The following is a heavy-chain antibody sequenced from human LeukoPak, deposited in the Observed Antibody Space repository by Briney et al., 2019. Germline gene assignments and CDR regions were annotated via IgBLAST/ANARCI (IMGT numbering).Heavy chain of an antibody. Sequence: ASVKVSCKASGGTFSSYAISWVRQAPGQGLEWMGGIIPIFGTANYAQKFQGRVTITADESTSTAYMELSSLGSEDTAVYYCAIRGYCSSTSCYDDYWGQGTLVTVSS. CDR1: GGTFSSYA. J-gene: IGHJ4*02. CDR3: AIRGYCSSTSCYDDY. V-gene: IGHV1-69*13. CDR2: IIPIFGTA. D-gene: IGHD2-2*01.